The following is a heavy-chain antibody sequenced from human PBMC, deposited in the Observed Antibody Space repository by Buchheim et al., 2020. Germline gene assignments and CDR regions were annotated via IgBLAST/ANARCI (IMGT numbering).Heavy chain of an antibody. D-gene: IGHD1-26*01. J-gene: IGHJ4*02. CDR1: GFTFSSYA. CDR2: ISYDGSNK. CDR3: ARVLIVGATTASPDY. V-gene: IGHV3-30-3*01. Sequence: QVQLVESGGGVVQPGRSLRLSCAASGFTFSSYAMHWVRQAPGKGLEWVAVISYDGSNKYYADSVKGRFTISRDNSKNTLYLQMNSLRAEDTAVYYCARVLIVGATTASPDYWGQGTL.